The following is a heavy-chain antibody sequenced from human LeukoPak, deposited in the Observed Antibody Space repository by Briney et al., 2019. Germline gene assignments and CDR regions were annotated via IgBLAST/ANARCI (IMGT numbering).Heavy chain of an antibody. CDR2: IHNDGTQG. Sequence: GGSLRLSCAASGFTFSRLGMQWVRQAPGKGLEWVAVIHNDGTQGQYGNSVKGRFTISKDNCQSTLYLQMNNLRDDDTAVYYCAKEGDEFRGYLDVWGKGTTVTVSS. J-gene: IGHJ6*03. CDR3: AKEGDEFRGYLDV. V-gene: IGHV3-30*02. D-gene: IGHD1-26*01. CDR1: GFTFSRLG.